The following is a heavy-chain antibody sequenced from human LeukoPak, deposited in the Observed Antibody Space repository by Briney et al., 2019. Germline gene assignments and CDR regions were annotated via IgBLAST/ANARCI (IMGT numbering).Heavy chain of an antibody. CDR1: GFTFTSTA. Sequence: SVTVSCKASGFTFTSTAVQWVRQARGQRLEWIEWILVGSGNTNYAQMFQERVTLTWDVSTSTAYMVLSSLRSEDTAIYYCASDPPYTSSSAWWGQGTLVTVST. J-gene: IGHJ4*02. V-gene: IGHV1-58*01. D-gene: IGHD2-2*01. CDR3: ASDPPYTSSSAW. CDR2: ILVGSGNT.